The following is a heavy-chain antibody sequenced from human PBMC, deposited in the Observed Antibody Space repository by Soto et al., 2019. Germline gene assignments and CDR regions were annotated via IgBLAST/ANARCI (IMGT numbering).Heavy chain of an antibody. V-gene: IGHV3-49*04. Sequence: GGSLRLSCSFSGFSSGDYGLTWVRQAPGKGLEWVGFTTGPAYGGPTEYAASVKGRFIISRDDSKSVAYLQMNSLQTEDTATYYCSRDGDYYGLDVWGRGTSVTVS. D-gene: IGHD3-3*01. J-gene: IGHJ6*02. CDR1: GFSSGDYG. CDR3: SRDGDYYGLDV. CDR2: TTGPAYGGPT.